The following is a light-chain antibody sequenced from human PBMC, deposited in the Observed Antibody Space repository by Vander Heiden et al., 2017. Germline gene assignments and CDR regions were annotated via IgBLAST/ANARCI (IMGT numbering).Light chain of an antibody. J-gene: IGLJ1*01. CDR3: SSYTSSSTHI. CDR1: SSHVGGYNY. V-gene: IGLV2-14*03. Sequence: QSALTHPASVSGSPEQSLTISCSGTSSHVGGYNYVSWYQQLPGKARELMIYDVSGRPSGVSNRFSGSKSGNTASLTISGLQAEDEADYYCSSYTSSSTHIFGTGTTVIVL. CDR2: DVS.